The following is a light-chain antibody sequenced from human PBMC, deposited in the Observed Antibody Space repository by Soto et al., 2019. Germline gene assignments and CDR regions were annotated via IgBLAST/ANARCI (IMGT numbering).Light chain of an antibody. Sequence: DIQMTQSPSSLSASVGDTVTITCRASQSVSTWLAWYQQRAGKAPKLLIYDASSLESGVPSRFRGFGSGTELTLTISSLQPEESATYYCQQYNSYSPTFGQGTKVEV. CDR2: DAS. CDR3: QQYNSYSPT. J-gene: IGKJ1*01. V-gene: IGKV1-5*01. CDR1: QSVSTW.